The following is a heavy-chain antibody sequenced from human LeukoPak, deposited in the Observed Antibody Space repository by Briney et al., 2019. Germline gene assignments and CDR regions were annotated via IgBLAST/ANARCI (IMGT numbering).Heavy chain of an antibody. CDR3: AREYGSGSPDHAFDI. CDR1: GYTFTSYG. CDR2: ISAYNGNT. V-gene: IGHV1-18*01. J-gene: IGHJ3*02. D-gene: IGHD3-10*01. Sequence: ASVKVSCKASGYTFTSYGISWVRQAPGQGLEWMGWISAYNGNTNYAQKLQGRVTMTTDTSTSTAYMELRSLRSDDTAVYYCAREYGSGSPDHAFDIWGQGTMVTVSS.